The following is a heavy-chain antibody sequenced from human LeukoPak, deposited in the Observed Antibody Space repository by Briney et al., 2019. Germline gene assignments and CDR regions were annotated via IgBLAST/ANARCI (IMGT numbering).Heavy chain of an antibody. J-gene: IGHJ4*02. V-gene: IGHV1-18*01. CDR3: ARDQGYYDYVWGSYRPVDY. CDR1: GCTFTSYG. Sequence: GASVKVSCKASGCTFTSYGISWVRQAPGQGLEWMGWISAYNGNTNYAQKLQGRVTMTTDTSTSTAYMELRSLRSDDTAVYYCARDQGYYDYVWGSYRPVDYWGQGTLVTVSS. CDR2: ISAYNGNT. D-gene: IGHD3-16*02.